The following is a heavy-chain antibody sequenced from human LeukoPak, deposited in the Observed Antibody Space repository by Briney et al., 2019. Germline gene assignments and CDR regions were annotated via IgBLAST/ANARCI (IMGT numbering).Heavy chain of an antibody. V-gene: IGHV3-21*01. J-gene: IGHJ3*02. D-gene: IGHD1-1*01. CDR1: GFTFSSYS. CDR3: ARGDFRLEMSTTIAFDI. Sequence: GGSLRLSCAASGFTFSSYSMNWVRQAPGKGLEWVSSISSSSSYIYYADSVKGRFTISRDNAKNSLYLQMNSLTTEDTAVYYCARGDFRLEMSTTIAFDIWGQGTMVTVSS. CDR2: ISSSSSYI.